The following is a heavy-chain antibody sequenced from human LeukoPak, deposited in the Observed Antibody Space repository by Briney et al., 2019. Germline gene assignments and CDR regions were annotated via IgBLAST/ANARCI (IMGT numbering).Heavy chain of an antibody. J-gene: IGHJ4*02. V-gene: IGHV4-4*02. CDR3: ARGRNFIWGV. D-gene: IGHD3-16*01. CDR1: GGSINDSYW. Sequence: SETLSLTCAVSGGSINDSYWWSWVRQSPEKGLEWIGQIFHSGTTNYNPSLKGRVTMSVDGSENQFSPRLTSVTAADTAVYFCARGRNFIWGVWGQGTLVTVSS. CDR2: IFHSGTT.